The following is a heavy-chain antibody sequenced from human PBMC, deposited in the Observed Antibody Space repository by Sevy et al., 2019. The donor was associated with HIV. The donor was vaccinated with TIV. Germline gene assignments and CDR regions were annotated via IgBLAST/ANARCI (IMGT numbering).Heavy chain of an antibody. CDR1: GFTFSNAW. V-gene: IGHV3-15*01. CDR3: TTAAVAGLDAFDI. D-gene: IGHD6-19*01. Sequence: GGSLRRSCAASGFTFSNAWMSWVRQAPGKGLEWVGRIKSKTDGGTTDYAAPVKGRFTISRDDSKNTLYLQMNSLKTEDTAVYYCTTAAVAGLDAFDIWGQGTMVTVSS. J-gene: IGHJ3*02. CDR2: IKSKTDGGTT.